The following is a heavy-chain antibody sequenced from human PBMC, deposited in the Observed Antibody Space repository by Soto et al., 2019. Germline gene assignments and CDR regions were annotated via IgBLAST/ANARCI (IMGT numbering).Heavy chain of an antibody. CDR2: IYYSGST. D-gene: IGHD3-9*01. V-gene: IGHV4-59*08. Sequence: PFVTLCLPRTVLWGSIRSYDWSWIRQPPGKGLEWIGYIYYSGSTNYNPSLKSRATIKEDTSKNRFSRKLSSVTAPNTAFFYCAEHGIRYVFPFLAFGGKGTLVPVTS. CDR3: AEHGIRYVFPFLAF. J-gene: IGHJ4*02. CDR1: WGSIRSYD.